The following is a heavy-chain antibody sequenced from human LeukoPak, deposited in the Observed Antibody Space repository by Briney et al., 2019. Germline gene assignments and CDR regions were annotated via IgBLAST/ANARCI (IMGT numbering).Heavy chain of an antibody. CDR2: INGVNGNT. V-gene: IGHV1-3*01. CDR3: ARDLRDDSSGYNNWFDP. Sequence: ASVKVSCKTSGYTFTSYAIHWVRQAPGQRLEWMGWINGVNGNTKYSQKFQGRVTITRDTSASTAYMQLSSLRSEDTAVYYCARDLRDDSSGYNNWFDPWGQGTLVTVSS. D-gene: IGHD3-22*01. CDR1: GYTFTSYA. J-gene: IGHJ5*02.